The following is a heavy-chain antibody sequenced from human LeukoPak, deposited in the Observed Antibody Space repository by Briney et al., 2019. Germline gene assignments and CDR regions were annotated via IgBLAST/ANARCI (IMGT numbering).Heavy chain of an antibody. J-gene: IGHJ4*02. CDR2: INPNGGAT. D-gene: IGHD3-16*01. CDR1: GYTFTGYY. Sequence: GASVKVSCKGSGYTFTGYYMHWMRQAPGQGLEWMAWINPNGGATNYAQKFQGRVTVTRDTSISTDYMELSSLESDDTAVYYCARDLMTTQTWDFDYWGQGTLVSVSS. CDR3: ARDLMTTQTWDFDY. V-gene: IGHV1-2*02.